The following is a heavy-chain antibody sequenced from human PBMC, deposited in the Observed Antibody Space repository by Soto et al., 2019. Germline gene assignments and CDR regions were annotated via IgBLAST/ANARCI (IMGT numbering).Heavy chain of an antibody. CDR1: GFTFSSYA. CDR3: ARGSGWGLLRDFHY. CDR2: ISGTSDST. Sequence: LRLSCAASGFTFSSYAMSWVRQAPGKGLEWVSIISGTSDSTYYADSVKGRFTISRDNSKNTLYLRMSSLRAEDTAVYYCARGSGWGLLRDFHYWGQGTLVTVSS. D-gene: IGHD1-26*01. V-gene: IGHV3-23*01. J-gene: IGHJ4*02.